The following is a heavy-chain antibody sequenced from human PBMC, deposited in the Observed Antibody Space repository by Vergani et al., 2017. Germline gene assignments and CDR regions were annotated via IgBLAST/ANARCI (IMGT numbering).Heavy chain of an antibody. V-gene: IGHV3-33*01. CDR3: ARVLSVESIAVAGDLEY. D-gene: IGHD6-19*01. CDR1: GFTFSSYG. J-gene: IGHJ4*02. CDR2: IWYDGSNK. Sequence: QVQLVESGGGVVQPGRSLRLSCAASGFTFSSYGMHWVRQAPGKGLEWVAVIWYDGSNKYYADSVKGRFTISRDNSKNTLYLQMNSLRAEDTAVYYCARVLSVESIAVAGDLEYWGPGTLVTVFS.